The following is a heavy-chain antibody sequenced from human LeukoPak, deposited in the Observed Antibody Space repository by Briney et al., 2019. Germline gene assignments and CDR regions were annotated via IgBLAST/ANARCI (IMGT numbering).Heavy chain of an antibody. V-gene: IGHV4-59*01. CDR3: ARDLRYCSGGSCYDNWFDP. D-gene: IGHD2-15*01. J-gene: IGHJ5*02. CDR1: GGSISSYY. Sequence: SETLSLTCTVSGGSISSYYWTWIRQPAGKGLEWIGYIYYSGSTNYNPSLKSRVTISVDTSKNQFSLKLSSVTAADTAVYYCARDLRYCSGGSCYDNWFDPWGQGTLVTVSS. CDR2: IYYSGST.